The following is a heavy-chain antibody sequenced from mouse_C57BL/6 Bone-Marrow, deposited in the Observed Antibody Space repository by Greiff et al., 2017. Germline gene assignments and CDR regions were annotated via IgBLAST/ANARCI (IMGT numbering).Heavy chain of an antibody. D-gene: IGHD1-1*01. Sequence: EVQLQQSGPELVKPGASVKISCKASGYTFTDYYMNWVKQSHGKSLEWIGDINPNNGGTSYNQKFKGKATLTVDKSSSTAYMELRSLTSEDSAVYYCARFPITTVEGYYFDYWGQGTTLTVSS. CDR2: INPNNGGT. V-gene: IGHV1-26*01. CDR1: GYTFTDYY. CDR3: ARFPITTVEGYYFDY. J-gene: IGHJ2*01.